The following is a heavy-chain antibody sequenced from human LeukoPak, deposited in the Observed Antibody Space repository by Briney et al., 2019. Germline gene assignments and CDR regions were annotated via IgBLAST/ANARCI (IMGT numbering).Heavy chain of an antibody. D-gene: IGHD1-26*01. CDR3: ARGGSYYFDY. CDR1: GFTFHNYA. CDR2: TSGDGITT. Sequence: GGSLRLSCAASGFTFHNYAIHWVRQAPGKGLEWVSLTSGDGITTYFADSVKGRFTISRDNAKNSLNLQMNSLRAEDTAVYYCARGGSYYFDYWGQGTLVTVSS. V-gene: IGHV3-43*02. J-gene: IGHJ4*02.